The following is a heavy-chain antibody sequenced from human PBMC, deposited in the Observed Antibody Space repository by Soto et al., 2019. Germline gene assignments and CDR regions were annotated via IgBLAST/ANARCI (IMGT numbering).Heavy chain of an antibody. D-gene: IGHD2-15*01. CDR1: GFTFSSYG. Sequence: QVQLVESGGGVVQPGRSLRLSCAASGFTFSSYGMHWVRQAPGKGLEWVAVISYDGSNKYYADSVKGRFTISRDNSKNMXYLQMNSLRAEDTAVYYCAKEDVVVVAADGVYFDYWGQGTLVTVSS. CDR2: ISYDGSNK. CDR3: AKEDVVVVAADGVYFDY. J-gene: IGHJ4*02. V-gene: IGHV3-30*18.